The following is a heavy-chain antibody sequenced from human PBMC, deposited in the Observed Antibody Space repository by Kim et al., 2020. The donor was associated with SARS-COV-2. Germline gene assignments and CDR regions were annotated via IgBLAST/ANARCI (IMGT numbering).Heavy chain of an antibody. CDR2: ISWNSGSI. CDR3: AKGGDGYNGFDY. D-gene: IGHD2-21*01. V-gene: IGHV3-9*01. Sequence: GGSLRLSCAASGFTFDDYAMHWVRQAPGKGLEWVSGISWNSGSIGYADSVKGRFTISRDNAKNSLYLQMNSLRAEDTALYYCAKGGDGYNGFDYWGQGTLVTVSS. CDR1: GFTFDDYA. J-gene: IGHJ4*02.